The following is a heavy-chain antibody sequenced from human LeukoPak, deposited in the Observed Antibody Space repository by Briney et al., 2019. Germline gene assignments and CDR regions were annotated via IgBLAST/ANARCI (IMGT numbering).Heavy chain of an antibody. CDR3: AELGITMIGGV. J-gene: IGHJ6*04. CDR2: ISSSGGTI. CDR1: GFTFSSYD. Sequence: PGGSLRLSCAASGFTFSSYDMNWVRQAPGKGLEWVSYISSSGGTIYYAYSVKGRFTISSDNAHNSLYLHMNSLRAEDTAVYYCAELGITMIGGVGGKGTTVTIHS. D-gene: IGHD3-10*02. V-gene: IGHV3-48*03.